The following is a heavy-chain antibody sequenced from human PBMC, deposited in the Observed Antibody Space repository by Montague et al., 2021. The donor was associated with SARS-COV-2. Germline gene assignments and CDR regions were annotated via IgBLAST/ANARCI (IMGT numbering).Heavy chain of an antibody. Sequence: CAISGDSVSSNSAAWSWIRQSPSRGLEWLGRTYYRSKWYSDYAPSVRGRLTVNPDAPKNEFSLELNYVTPEDTAVYYCVRYSGWFYFDFWGQGTLVTVSS. CDR2: TYYRSKWYS. CDR1: GDSVSSNSAA. CDR3: VRYSGWFYFDF. D-gene: IGHD6-19*01. J-gene: IGHJ4*02. V-gene: IGHV6-1*01.